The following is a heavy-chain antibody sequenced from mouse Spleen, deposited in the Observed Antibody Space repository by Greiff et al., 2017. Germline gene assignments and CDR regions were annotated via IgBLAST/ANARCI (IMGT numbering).Heavy chain of an antibody. Sequence: QVQLQQSGPGLVQPSQCLSITCTASGFTLTSYGVHWVRQSPGKGLEWLGEIWSGGSTAYNAAFISRLSISKDNSKSQVFFKMNSLQADDTAIYYCARTDSSGYVFAYWGQGTLVTVSA. J-gene: IGHJ3*01. D-gene: IGHD3-2*01. CDR3: ARTDSSGYVFAY. CDR1: GFTLTSYG. V-gene: IGHV2-2*01. CDR2: IWSGGST.